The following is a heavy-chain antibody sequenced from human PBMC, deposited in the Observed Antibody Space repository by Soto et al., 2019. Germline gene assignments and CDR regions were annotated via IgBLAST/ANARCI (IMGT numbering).Heavy chain of an antibody. Sequence: QVQLVESGGGVVQPGRSLRLSCAASGFTFSSYGMHWVRQAPGKGLEWVAVIWYDGSNKYYADSVKGRFTISRDNSKNTLYLQMNSLRAEDTAVYYCARELRGYSYFAYHGMDDWGQGTTVTVSS. CDR3: ARELRGYSYFAYHGMDD. D-gene: IGHD5-18*01. V-gene: IGHV3-33*01. CDR1: GFTFSSYG. J-gene: IGHJ6*02. CDR2: IWYDGSNK.